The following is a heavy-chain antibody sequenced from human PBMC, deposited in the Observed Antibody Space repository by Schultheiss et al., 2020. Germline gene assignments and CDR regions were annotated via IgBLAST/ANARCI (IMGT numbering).Heavy chain of an antibody. CDR3: TTDPKLRRGYSGYDFVLVYMDV. D-gene: IGHD5-12*01. V-gene: IGHV7-4-1*02. J-gene: IGHJ6*02. Sequence: ASVKVSCKASGYTFTSYAMNWVRQAPGQGLEWMGWINTNTGNPTYAQGFTGRFVFSLDTSVSTAYLQISSLKAEDTAVYYCTTDPKLRRGYSGYDFVLVYMDVWGQGTTVTVYS. CDR1: GYTFTSYA. CDR2: INTNTGNP.